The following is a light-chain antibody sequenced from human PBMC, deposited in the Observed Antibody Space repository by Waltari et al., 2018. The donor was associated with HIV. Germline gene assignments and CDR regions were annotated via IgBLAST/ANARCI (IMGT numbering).Light chain of an antibody. CDR2: ADN. J-gene: IGLJ2*01. V-gene: IGLV6-57*03. Sequence: NFMLTQPHSVSESPGKTVTISCTRSSGSIASNYVQWYQQRPGSAPTTEISADNQRPSGVPDTFSGSIGTSSNSASLSITGLKTEDEADYYCQSYDSSNVVFGGGTKLTVL. CDR1: SGSIASNY. CDR3: QSYDSSNVV.